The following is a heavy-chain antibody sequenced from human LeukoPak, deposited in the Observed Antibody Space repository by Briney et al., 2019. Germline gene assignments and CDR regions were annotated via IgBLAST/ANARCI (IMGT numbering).Heavy chain of an antibody. J-gene: IGHJ5*02. Sequence: SETLSLTCTVAGGSISSYYWSWIRQPPGKGPEWIAYIQNNGNTNSRNTNYNPSLKSRVTMSVDTSKNQFSLSLSSVTAADTAVYYCARNYYDSGGYHHNWFDPWGQGTLVTVSS. CDR2: IQNNGNTNSRNT. CDR1: GGSISSYY. D-gene: IGHD3-22*01. CDR3: ARNYYDSGGYHHNWFDP. V-gene: IGHV4-59*01.